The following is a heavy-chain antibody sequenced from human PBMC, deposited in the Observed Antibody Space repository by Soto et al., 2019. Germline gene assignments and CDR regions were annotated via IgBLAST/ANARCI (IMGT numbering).Heavy chain of an antibody. Sequence: PWESLKISCKGSGYSFTSYWIGWVRQMPGKGLEWMAIIYPGDSDTRYSPSFQGQVTISADKSISTAYLQWSSLRAPDTAMYYCARFDGRNGYYGDYWGHGTQVTLS. V-gene: IGHV5-51*01. CDR2: IYPGDSDT. CDR3: ARFDGRNGYYGDY. CDR1: GYSFTSYW. D-gene: IGHD3-10*01. J-gene: IGHJ4*01.